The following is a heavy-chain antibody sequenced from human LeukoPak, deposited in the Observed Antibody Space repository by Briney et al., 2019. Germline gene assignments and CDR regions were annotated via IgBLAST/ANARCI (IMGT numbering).Heavy chain of an antibody. CDR2: MYPGDSDK. Sequence: GESLKISCKGSGYSFTNYWIGWVRQMPGRGLEWMAIMYPGDSDKRYNPSFKGQVTISADKSISTAYLQWSSPKASDTAIYHCVRSRDGLHPGYMDVWGKGTTVAVSS. CDR3: VRSRDGLHPGYMDV. J-gene: IGHJ6*03. V-gene: IGHV5-51*01. D-gene: IGHD3/OR15-3a*01. CDR1: GYSFTNYW.